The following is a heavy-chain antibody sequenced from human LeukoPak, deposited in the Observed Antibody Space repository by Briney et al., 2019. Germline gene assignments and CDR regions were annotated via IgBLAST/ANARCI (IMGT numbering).Heavy chain of an antibody. J-gene: IGHJ5*02. CDR1: GFTFSSYA. CDR2: ISGSGGST. Sequence: PPGGSLRLSCAASGFTFSSYAMSWVRQAPGKGLEWVSAISGSGGSTYYADSVKGRFTISRDNSKNTLYLQMNSLRAEDTAVYYCAKDLGYYYGSGVNWFDPWGQGTLVTVSS. D-gene: IGHD3-10*01. CDR3: AKDLGYYYGSGVNWFDP. V-gene: IGHV3-23*01.